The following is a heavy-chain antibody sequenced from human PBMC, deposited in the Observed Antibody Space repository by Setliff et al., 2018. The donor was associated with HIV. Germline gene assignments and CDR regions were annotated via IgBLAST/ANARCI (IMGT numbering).Heavy chain of an antibody. CDR3: VKGFECGGDCYSAFDY. CDR2: IWYDGSKK. CDR1: GFTFGSYT. Sequence: PGGSLRLSCAASGFTFGSYTMNWVRQAPGKGLEWVAFIWYDGSKKYYADSVKGRFTISRDNSKNTLYLQMNSLRIEDTAVYYCVKGFECGGDCYSAFDYWGQGNLVTVSS. J-gene: IGHJ4*02. V-gene: IGHV3-30*02. D-gene: IGHD2-21*02.